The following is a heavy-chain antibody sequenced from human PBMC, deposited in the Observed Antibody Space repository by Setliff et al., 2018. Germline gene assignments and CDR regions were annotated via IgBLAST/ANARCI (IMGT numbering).Heavy chain of an antibody. J-gene: IGHJ4*02. CDR1: GGSFSGYY. Sequence: SETLSLTCAVYGGSFSGYYWGWIRQAPGKGLEWIASIYRSGSTYYNPSLKSRVTISVDTSKNQFPLKLSSVTASDTAVYYCARQLCSSGYCYATTFDYWGQGTLVTVSS. V-gene: IGHV4-38-2*01. CDR3: ARQLCSSGYCYATTFDY. CDR2: IYRSGST. D-gene: IGHD3-22*01.